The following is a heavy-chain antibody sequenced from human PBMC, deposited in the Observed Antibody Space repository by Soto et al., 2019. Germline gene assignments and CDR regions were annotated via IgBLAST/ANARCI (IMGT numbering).Heavy chain of an antibody. CDR2: IYYSGST. CDR3: ARRQMAARIFDY. D-gene: IGHD6-6*01. Sequence: ETLSLTCPVSGGSISSSSYYWGWIRQPPGKGLEWIGSIYYSGSTYYNPSLKSRVTISVDTSKNQFSLKLSSVTAADTAVYYCARRQMAARIFDYWGQGTLVTVSS. CDR1: GGSISSSSYY. V-gene: IGHV4-39*01. J-gene: IGHJ4*02.